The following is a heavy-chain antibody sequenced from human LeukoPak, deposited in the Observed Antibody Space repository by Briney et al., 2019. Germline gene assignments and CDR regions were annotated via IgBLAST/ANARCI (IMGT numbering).Heavy chain of an antibody. CDR1: GFTFSNYW. D-gene: IGHD3-3*01. CDR3: VRDWDHYDFDS. Sequence: GGSLRLSCAASGFTFSNYWIHWVRQAPGKGLVWVSRINPAGNYANYAHSVKGRFTISRDNAKNTVYLQMNSLRAEDTALFYCVRDWDHYDFDSWGQGTLVTVSS. J-gene: IGHJ5*01. CDR2: INPAGNYA. V-gene: IGHV3-74*01.